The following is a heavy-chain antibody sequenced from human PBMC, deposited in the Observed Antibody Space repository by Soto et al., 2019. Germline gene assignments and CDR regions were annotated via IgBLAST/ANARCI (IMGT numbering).Heavy chain of an antibody. CDR3: TRPGYCSGGSCYDYYYGMDV. D-gene: IGHD2-15*01. CDR1: GFTFSGSA. CDR2: IRSKANSYAT. J-gene: IGHJ6*02. Sequence: EVQLVESGGGLVQPGGSLKLSCAASGFTFSGSAMHWVRQASGKGLEWVGRIRSKANSYATAYAASVKGRFTISRDDSKNTAYLQMNSLKTEDTAVYYCTRPGYCSGGSCYDYYYGMDVWGQGTTVTVSS. V-gene: IGHV3-73*01.